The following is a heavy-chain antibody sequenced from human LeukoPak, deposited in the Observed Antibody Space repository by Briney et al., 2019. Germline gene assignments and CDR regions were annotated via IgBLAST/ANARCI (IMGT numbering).Heavy chain of an antibody. D-gene: IGHD3-22*01. J-gene: IGHJ2*01. CDR1: GYTFTGYY. Sequence: ASVKVSCKASGYTFTGYYMHWVRQAPGQGLEWMGWINPNSGGTNYAQKFQGRVTMTRDTSISTAYMELSRLRSDDTAVYYCARDGLMEGDDSSGSWYFDLWGRGTLVTVSS. V-gene: IGHV1-2*02. CDR2: INPNSGGT. CDR3: ARDGLMEGDDSSGSWYFDL.